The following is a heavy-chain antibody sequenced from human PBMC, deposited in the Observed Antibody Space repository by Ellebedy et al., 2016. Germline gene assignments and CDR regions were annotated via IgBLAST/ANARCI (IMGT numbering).Heavy chain of an antibody. CDR3: ARGSPTRESSGSYLIDIANWFDP. Sequence: ASVKVSCKASGYTFTSYGISWVRQAPGQGLEWMGWISAYNGNTNYAQKLQGRVTMTTDTSTSTAYMELRSLRSDDTAVYYCARGSPTRESSGSYLIDIANWFDPWGQGTLVTVSS. CDR2: ISAYNGNT. D-gene: IGHD1-26*01. J-gene: IGHJ5*02. V-gene: IGHV1-18*01. CDR1: GYTFTSYG.